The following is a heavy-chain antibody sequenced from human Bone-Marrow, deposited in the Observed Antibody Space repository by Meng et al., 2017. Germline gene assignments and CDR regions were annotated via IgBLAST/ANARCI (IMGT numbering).Heavy chain of an antibody. J-gene: IGHJ3*02. Sequence: GGSLRLSCAASGFTFDDYAMHWVRQAPGKGLEWVSGISWNSGSIGYADSVKGRFTISRDNAKNALYLQMNSLRAKDTALYYCAKDQITIGGVIVYDDFDIWGQGTMVTVSS. D-gene: IGHD3-16*02. CDR3: AKDQITIGGVIVYDDFDI. CDR1: GFTFDDYA. CDR2: ISWNSGSI. V-gene: IGHV3-9*01.